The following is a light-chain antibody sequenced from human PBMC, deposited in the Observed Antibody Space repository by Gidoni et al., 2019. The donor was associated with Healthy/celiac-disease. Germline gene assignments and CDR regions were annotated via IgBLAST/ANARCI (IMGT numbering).Light chain of an antibody. CDR3: QQYGSSRPST. V-gene: IGKV3-20*01. CDR2: VAS. CDR1: QSVSSSY. Sequence: EIVLTQSPGTLSLSPGERATLSFRASQSVSSSYLAWYQQKPGQAPRLLIYVASSRATGIPDRFSGSGSGTDFTLTISRLEPEDFAVYYCQQYGSSRPSTFXQXTKVEIK. J-gene: IGKJ1*01.